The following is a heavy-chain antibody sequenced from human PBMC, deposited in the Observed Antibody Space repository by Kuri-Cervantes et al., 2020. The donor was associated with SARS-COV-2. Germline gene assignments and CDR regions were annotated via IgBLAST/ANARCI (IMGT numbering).Heavy chain of an antibody. Sequence: ASVKVSCKASGYTFTGYYMHWVRQAPGQGLEWMGWINPNSGGTNYAQKFQGWVTMTRDTSISTAYMELSRLRSDDTAVYYCARQARDPLERRVSFDIWGQGTMVTVSS. J-gene: IGHJ3*02. V-gene: IGHV1-2*04. D-gene: IGHD1-1*01. CDR1: GYTFTGYY. CDR3: ARQARDPLERRVSFDI. CDR2: INPNSGGT.